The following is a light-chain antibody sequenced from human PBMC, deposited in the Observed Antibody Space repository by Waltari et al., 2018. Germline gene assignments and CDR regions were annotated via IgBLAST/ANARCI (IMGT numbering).Light chain of an antibody. CDR2: EVS. J-gene: IGLJ2*01. CDR1: SSDVGGYDH. CDR3: SSRAGNNRV. Sequence: QSALTQPPSASGSPGQSVTISCTGTSSDVGGYDHVSWYQQPPGKAPNLMIYEVSKRPSGVPDRFSGSKSGSTASLTVSGLQAEDEADYYCSSRAGNNRVFGGGTTLTVL. V-gene: IGLV2-8*01.